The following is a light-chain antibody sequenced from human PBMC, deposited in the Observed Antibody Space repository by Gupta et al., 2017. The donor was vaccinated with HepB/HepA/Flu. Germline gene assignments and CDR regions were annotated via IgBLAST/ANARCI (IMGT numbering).Light chain of an antibody. CDR1: RSNVGAGYD. J-gene: IGLJ2*01. V-gene: IGLV1-40*01. CDR2: GNN. Sequence: QSVLPQPPSVSRAPGQNVTISCTGSRSNVGAGYDVHRYQQVPGTVPKLLVFGNNNRPSGVPDRFSGSESGTSASLAITGLLAEDEADYYCQSKDSRMSGLVFGGGTKLTVL. CDR3: QSKDSRMSGLV.